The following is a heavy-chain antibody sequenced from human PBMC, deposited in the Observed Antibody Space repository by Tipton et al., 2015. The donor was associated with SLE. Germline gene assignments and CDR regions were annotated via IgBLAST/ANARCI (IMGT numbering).Heavy chain of an antibody. CDR2: VWSGNVNSGGRT. D-gene: IGHD1-1*01. Sequence: TLSLTCSVSGDSLNGYYWSWIRQPPGKGLEWIGYVWSGNVNSGGRTNYNPSLKSRVAMSVDMSKNQFSLKLTSVTAADTAVYYCASGNPVMPLWGQGTLVTVSS. CDR3: ASGNPVMPL. J-gene: IGHJ4*02. CDR1: GDSLNGYY. V-gene: IGHV4-59*07.